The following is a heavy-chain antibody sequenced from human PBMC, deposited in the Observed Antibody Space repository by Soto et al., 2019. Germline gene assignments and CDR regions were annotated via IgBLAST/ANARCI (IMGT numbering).Heavy chain of an antibody. CDR2: ISSSGSTI. D-gene: IGHD1-26*01. V-gene: IGHV3-48*03. J-gene: IGHJ4*02. CDR3: AYGGSCDY. CDR1: GFSFNTYE. Sequence: QPGGSLRLSCAASGFSFNTYEMNWVRQAPGKGLEWVSYISSSGSTIYYADSVKGRFTVSRDNGKNSLYLQMNSLRAEDTAVYYCAYGGSCDYWGQGTQVIVSS.